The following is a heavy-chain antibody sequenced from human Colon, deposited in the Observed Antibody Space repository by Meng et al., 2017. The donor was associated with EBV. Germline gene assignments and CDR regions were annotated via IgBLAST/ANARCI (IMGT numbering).Heavy chain of an antibody. V-gene: IGHV4-34*01. D-gene: IGHD2-8*02. CDR3: ARRPTGIDY. CDR1: VGSFSDYY. J-gene: IGHJ4*02. Sequence: HERGDGLLNPSGSSSLTCAVYVGSFSDYYWTWIRQPPVTGLEWIGEINHSGSTNYNPSLKSRVTMSVDTSKNQFSLKLSSVTAADTAVYYCARRPTGIDYWGQGTLVTVSS. CDR2: INHSGST.